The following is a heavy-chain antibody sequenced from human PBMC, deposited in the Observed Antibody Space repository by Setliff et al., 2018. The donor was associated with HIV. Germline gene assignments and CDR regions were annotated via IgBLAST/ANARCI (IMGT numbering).Heavy chain of an antibody. J-gene: IGHJ4*02. Sequence: SETLSLTCTVSGGSISSSDHYWGWIRQPPGKGLEWIGSIYHSGRTFYNPPFKSRVTISVDTPKIQFSLRLSSVTAADTAVYYCARLGGLRYNDSSGYFDYWGQGMLVTVSS. CDR2: IYHSGRT. CDR1: GGSISSSDHY. D-gene: IGHD3-22*01. CDR3: ARLGGLRYNDSSGYFDY. V-gene: IGHV4-39*01.